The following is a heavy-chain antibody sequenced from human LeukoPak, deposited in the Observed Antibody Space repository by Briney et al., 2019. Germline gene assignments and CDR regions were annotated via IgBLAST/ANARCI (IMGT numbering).Heavy chain of an antibody. J-gene: IGHJ6*03. CDR3: SRDRGYCTSTNCYGFYYYMDV. V-gene: IGHV3-7*01. D-gene: IGHD2-2*01. CDR1: GFTFSDYW. CDR2: IDQDGSLW. Sequence: GGSLRLSCAASGFTFSDYWMNWLRPAPGEGLEWVANIDQDGSLWYYVDSVKGRFTISRDNAENSLYLQMNSLRAEDTAVYFCSRDRGYCTSTNCYGFYYYMDVWGKGTTVPVSS.